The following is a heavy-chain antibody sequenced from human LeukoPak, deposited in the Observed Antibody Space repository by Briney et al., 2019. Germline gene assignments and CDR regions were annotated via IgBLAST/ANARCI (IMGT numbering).Heavy chain of an antibody. CDR2: VFYTGKT. V-gene: IGHV4-39*07. CDR1: GGSVSTSDYY. Sequence: SETLSLTCTVSGGSVSTSDYYWGWIRQSPVKGLEWIGDVFYTGKTNYNPSLRGRATISIDTSKTQFSLKLTYVTAADTAVYYCARVFDSWGQGTLVTVSS. CDR3: ARVFDS. J-gene: IGHJ4*02.